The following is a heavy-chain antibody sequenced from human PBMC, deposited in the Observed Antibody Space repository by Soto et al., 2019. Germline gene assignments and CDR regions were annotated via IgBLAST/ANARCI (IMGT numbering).Heavy chain of an antibody. CDR3: ARGSWDDVSGHYYMDV. D-gene: IGHD1-1*01. CDR2: TYYKSKWYN. Sequence: PSQTLSLTCDISGDSVSSDSAGWNWVRQTPSRGLEWLGRTYYKSKWYNNYAVSVKSRIAVDPDTSKIQFSLHLNSVTPEDTAVYYCARGSWDDVSGHYYMDVWGKGTTVTVSS. CDR1: GDSVSSDSAG. J-gene: IGHJ6*03. V-gene: IGHV6-1*01.